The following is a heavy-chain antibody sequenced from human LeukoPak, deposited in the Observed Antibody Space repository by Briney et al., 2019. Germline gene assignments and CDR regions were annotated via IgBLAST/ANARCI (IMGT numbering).Heavy chain of an antibody. D-gene: IGHD1-1*01. Sequence: GASVKVSCKASGGTFSSYAISWVRQAPGQGLEWMGWINPNSGGTNYAQKFQGRVTMTRDTSISTAYMELSRLRSDDTAVYYCARGTGTTSLWGQGTLVTVSS. CDR2: INPNSGGT. CDR3: ARGTGTTSL. V-gene: IGHV1-2*02. J-gene: IGHJ4*02. CDR1: GGTFSSYA.